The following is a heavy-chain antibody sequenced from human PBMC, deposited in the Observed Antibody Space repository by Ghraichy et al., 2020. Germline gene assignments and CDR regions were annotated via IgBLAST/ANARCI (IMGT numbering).Heavy chain of an antibody. CDR2: IIPIFGTA. CDR3: ARVFGRYWIQLWLGGNGMDV. Sequence: SVKVSCKASGGTFSSYAISWVRQAPGQGLEWMGGIIPIFGTANYAQKFQGRVTITADESTSTAYMELSSLRSEDTAVYYCARVFGRYWIQLWLGGNGMDVWGQGTTVTVSS. CDR1: GGTFSSYA. J-gene: IGHJ6*02. V-gene: IGHV1-69*13. D-gene: IGHD5-18*01.